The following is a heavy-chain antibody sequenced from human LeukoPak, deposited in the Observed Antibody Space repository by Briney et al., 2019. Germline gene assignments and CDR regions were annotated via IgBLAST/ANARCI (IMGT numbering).Heavy chain of an antibody. D-gene: IGHD1-14*01. CDR1: GYSISSGYY. Sequence: PSETLSLTRTVSGYSISSGYYWGWIRQPPGKGLEWIGSIYHSGSTYYNPSLKSRVTISVDTSKNQFSLKLSSVTAADTAVYYCAREGTAGDYLQLYYYYYMDVWGKGTTVTVSS. CDR2: IYHSGST. J-gene: IGHJ6*03. CDR3: AREGTAGDYLQLYYYYYMDV. V-gene: IGHV4-38-2*02.